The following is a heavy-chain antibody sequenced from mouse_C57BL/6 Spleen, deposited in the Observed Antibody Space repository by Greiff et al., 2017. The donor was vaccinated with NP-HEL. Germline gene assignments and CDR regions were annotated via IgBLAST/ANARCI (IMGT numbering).Heavy chain of an antibody. CDR1: GFNIKDDY. D-gene: IGHD2-2*01. CDR2: IDPENGDT. Sequence: VQLQQSGAELVRPGASVKLSCTASGFNIKDDYMHWVKQRPEQGLEWIGWIDPENGDTEYASKFQGKATITADTSSNTAYLQLSSLTSEDTAVYYCTTGLRLFAYWGQGTLVTVSA. V-gene: IGHV14-4*01. J-gene: IGHJ3*01. CDR3: TTGLRLFAY.